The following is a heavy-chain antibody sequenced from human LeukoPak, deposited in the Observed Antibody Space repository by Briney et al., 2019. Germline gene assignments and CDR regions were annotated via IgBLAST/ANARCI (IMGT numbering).Heavy chain of an antibody. D-gene: IGHD5-18*01. CDR1: GGSISSGSYY. CDR3: ARESLRRGYSYGYRGFDY. CDR2: IYSGGST. Sequence: SETLSLTCTFSGGSISSGSYYWGWIRQPPGKGLEWIGSIYSGGSTYYNPSLKSRVTISVDTSKNQFSLKLSSVTAADTAVYYCARESLRRGYSYGYRGFDYWGQGTLVTVSS. V-gene: IGHV4-39*07. J-gene: IGHJ4*02.